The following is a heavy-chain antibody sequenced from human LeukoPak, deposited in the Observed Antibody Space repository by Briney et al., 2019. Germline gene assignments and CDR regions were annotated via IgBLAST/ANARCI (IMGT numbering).Heavy chain of an antibody. CDR3: ARANTAAPDY. CDR1: GGSISSSSYY. D-gene: IGHD6-13*01. CDR2: IYYSGST. Sequence: PSETLSLTCTVSGGSISSSSYYWGWIRQPPGKGLEWIGYIYYSGSTNYNPSLKSRVTISVDTSKNQFSLKLSSVTAADTAVYYCARANTAAPDYWGQGTLVTVSS. V-gene: IGHV4-61*05. J-gene: IGHJ4*02.